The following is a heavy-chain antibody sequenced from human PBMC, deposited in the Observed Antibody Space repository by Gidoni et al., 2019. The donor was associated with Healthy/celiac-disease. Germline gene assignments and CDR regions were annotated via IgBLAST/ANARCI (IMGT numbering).Heavy chain of an antibody. CDR3: AHSEFGIYGDPTFVL. CDR1: GFSLSTSGVG. J-gene: IGHJ4*02. D-gene: IGHD4-17*01. Sequence: QLTLKESGPTLVKPTQTLTLTCTFSGFSLSTSGVGVGWIRQPPGKALELLALIYWDDDKRYSPSMKSRLTITKDTSKNHVGLTMTNMDPVDTATYYCAHSEFGIYGDPTFVLWGQGTLVTVSS. V-gene: IGHV2-5*02. CDR2: IYWDDDK.